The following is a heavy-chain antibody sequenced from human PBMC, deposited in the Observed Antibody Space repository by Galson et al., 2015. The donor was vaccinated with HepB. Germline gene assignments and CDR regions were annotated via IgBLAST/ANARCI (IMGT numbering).Heavy chain of an antibody. CDR3: AKDRVRRNDAFDI. Sequence: SLRLSCAASGFTFSSYGMHWVRQAPGKGLEWVAVIWYDGSNKYYADSVKGRFTISRDNSKNTLYLQMNSLRAEDTAVYYCAKDRVRRNDAFDIWGQGTMVTVSS. D-gene: IGHD1-14*01. J-gene: IGHJ3*02. V-gene: IGHV3-33*06. CDR1: GFTFSSYG. CDR2: IWYDGSNK.